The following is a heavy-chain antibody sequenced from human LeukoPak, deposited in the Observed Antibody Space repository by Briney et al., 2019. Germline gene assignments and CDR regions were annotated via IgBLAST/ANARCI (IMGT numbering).Heavy chain of an antibody. CDR3: ARDPPIFGVGTNYYYGMDV. Sequence: GRSLRLSCAASGFTFSSYDMHWVRQAPGKGLEWVAVIWYDGSNKYYADSVKGRFTISRDNSKNTLYLRMNSLRAEDTAVYYCARDPPIFGVGTNYYYGMDVWGQGTTVTVSS. J-gene: IGHJ6*02. CDR1: GFTFSSYD. V-gene: IGHV3-33*01. D-gene: IGHD3-3*01. CDR2: IWYDGSNK.